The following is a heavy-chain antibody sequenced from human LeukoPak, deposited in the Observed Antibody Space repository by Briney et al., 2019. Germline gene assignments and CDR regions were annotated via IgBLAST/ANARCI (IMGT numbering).Heavy chain of an antibody. D-gene: IGHD6-13*01. CDR1: GFTVSSNY. J-gene: IGHJ4*02. V-gene: IGHV3-30-3*01. CDR3: AREEEQLVYYFDY. CDR2: ISYDGSNK. Sequence: GGSLRLSCAASGFTVSSNYMSWVRQAPGKGLEWVAVISYDGSNKYYADSVKGRFTISRDNSKNTLYLQMNSLRAEDTAVYYCAREEEQLVYYFDYWGQGTLVTVSS.